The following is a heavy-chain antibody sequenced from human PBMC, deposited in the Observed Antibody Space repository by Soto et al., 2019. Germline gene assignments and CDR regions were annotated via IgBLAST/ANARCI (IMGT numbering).Heavy chain of an antibody. V-gene: IGHV4-59*08. CDR2: IYYSGST. Sequence: SETLSLTCTVSGGSISSYYWSWIRQPPGKGLEWIGYIYYSGSTNYNPSLKSRVTISVDTSKNQFSLKLSSVTAADTAVYYCASNAWSAYYDSFDIWGQGTMVTVSS. D-gene: IGHD3-3*01. CDR3: ASNAWSAYYDSFDI. J-gene: IGHJ3*02. CDR1: GGSISSYY.